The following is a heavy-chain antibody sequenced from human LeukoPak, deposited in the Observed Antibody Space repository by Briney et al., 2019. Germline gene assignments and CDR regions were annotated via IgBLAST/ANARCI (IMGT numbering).Heavy chain of an antibody. CDR1: GGTFSSYA. Sequence: GASVKVSCKASGGTFSSYAISWVRQAPGQGLEWMGRIIPILGIANYAQKFQGRVTITADKSTSTAYMELSSLRSEDTAVYYCASIGYCSGGSCSGFDPWGQGTLVTVSS. CDR2: IIPILGIA. CDR3: ASIGYCSGGSCSGFDP. D-gene: IGHD2-15*01. V-gene: IGHV1-69*04. J-gene: IGHJ5*02.